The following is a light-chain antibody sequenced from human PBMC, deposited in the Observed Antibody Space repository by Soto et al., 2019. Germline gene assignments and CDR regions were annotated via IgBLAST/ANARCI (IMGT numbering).Light chain of an antibody. CDR1: QSVSSN. Sequence: EIVMTQSPATPSVSPGERVTLSCRASQSVSSNLAWYQQKPGQAPRLLIYGASTRATGIPARFSGSGSGTEFTLTISSLQSEDFAVYYCQQYNNWHTFGQGTKLEIK. CDR3: QQYNNWHT. V-gene: IGKV3-15*01. CDR2: GAS. J-gene: IGKJ2*01.